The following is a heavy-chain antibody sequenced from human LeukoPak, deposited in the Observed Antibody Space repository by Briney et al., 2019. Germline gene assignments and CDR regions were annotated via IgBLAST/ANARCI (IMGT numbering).Heavy chain of an antibody. Sequence: ASVKVSCKASGYTFTSYGISWVRQAPGQGLESMGWISAYNGNTNYAQKLQGRVTMTTDTSTSTAYMELRSLRSDDTAVYYCARDRSSYSSSWYLDPWGQGTLVTVSS. D-gene: IGHD6-13*01. CDR1: GYTFTSYG. CDR3: ARDRSSYSSSWYLDP. V-gene: IGHV1-18*01. J-gene: IGHJ5*02. CDR2: ISAYNGNT.